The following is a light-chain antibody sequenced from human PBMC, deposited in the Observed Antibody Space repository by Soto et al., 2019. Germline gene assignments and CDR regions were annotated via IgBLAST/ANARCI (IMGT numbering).Light chain of an antibody. CDR1: QTSSSW. Sequence: DIQMTQSPSTLSGSVGDRVTITCRASQTSSSWLAWYQHKPGKAPKXLIYKASTVKSGVPSRFSVSVSGTELTITISSLQPDDFETYDCQHYNSYSEAFGQGTKVDIK. CDR2: KAS. J-gene: IGKJ1*01. V-gene: IGKV1-5*03. CDR3: QHYNSYSEA.